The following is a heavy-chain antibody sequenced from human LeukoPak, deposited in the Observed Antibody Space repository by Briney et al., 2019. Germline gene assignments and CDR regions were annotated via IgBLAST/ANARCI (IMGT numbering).Heavy chain of an antibody. Sequence: SETLSLTCAVYGGSFSGYYWSWIRQPPGKGLEWIGEINHSGSTNYNPSLKSRVTISVDTSKNQFSLKLSSVTAADTAVYYCARESSDFWGADAFDIWGQGTMVTVSS. CDR1: GGSFSGYY. CDR3: ARESSDFWGADAFDI. J-gene: IGHJ3*02. V-gene: IGHV4-34*01. D-gene: IGHD3-3*01. CDR2: INHSGST.